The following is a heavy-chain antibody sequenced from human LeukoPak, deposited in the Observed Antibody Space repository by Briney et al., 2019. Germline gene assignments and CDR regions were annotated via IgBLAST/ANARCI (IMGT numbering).Heavy chain of an antibody. V-gene: IGHV3-7*01. CDR1: GFTFSSYW. D-gene: IGHD1-26*01. CDR3: ARHSYWLAYYFDY. Sequence: PGGSLRLSCAASGFTFSSYWMSWVRQAPGKGLEWVANIKQDGSEKYYVDSVKGRFTISRDNAENSLYLQMNSLRAEDTAVYYCARHSYWLAYYFDYWGQGTLVTVSS. CDR2: IKQDGSEK. J-gene: IGHJ4*02.